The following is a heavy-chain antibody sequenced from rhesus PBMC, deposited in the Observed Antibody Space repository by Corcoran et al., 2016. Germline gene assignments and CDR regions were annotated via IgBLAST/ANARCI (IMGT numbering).Heavy chain of an antibody. D-gene: IGHD3-3*01. J-gene: IGHJ4*01. CDR3: ARELRAWNFDY. Sequence: QVQLQESGPGVVKPSETLSLTCAVSGHSISSGYDWSWIRQPPGKGLEWIGYIYGSGGSTYYNPSLKSRVTISTDTSKNQFSLKLSSVTAADTAVYYCARELRAWNFDYWGQGVLVTVSS. CDR2: IYGSGGST. CDR1: GHSISSGYD. V-gene: IGHV4-127*01.